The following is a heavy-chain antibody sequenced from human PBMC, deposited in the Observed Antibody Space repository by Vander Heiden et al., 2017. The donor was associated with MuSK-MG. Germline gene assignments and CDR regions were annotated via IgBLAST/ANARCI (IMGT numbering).Heavy chain of an antibody. D-gene: IGHD3-3*01. CDR1: GDPHSSAGSY. Sequence: VHLPESGPGLQKPSQTLSLSCPVPGDPHSSAGSYWSWIRQHPGKGLEWIGYIYYSGSTYYNPSLKSRVTISVDTSKNQFSLKLSSVTAADTAVYYCARGADDFWSGYYPYYYYMDVWGKGTTVTVSS. V-gene: IGHV4-31*03. CDR3: ARGADDFWSGYYPYYYYMDV. J-gene: IGHJ6*03. CDR2: IYYSGST.